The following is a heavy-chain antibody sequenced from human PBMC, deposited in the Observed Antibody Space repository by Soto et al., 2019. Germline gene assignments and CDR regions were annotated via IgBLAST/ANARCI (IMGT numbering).Heavy chain of an antibody. CDR3: AKDRERIATPFIDY. CDR2: ISGSGVST. Sequence: EVQLLESGGGLVQPGGSLRLSCAASGFTFSSYAMSWVRQAPGKGLEWVSGISGSGVSTYYADSVKGRFTISRDNSKSTLYLQMNSLRAEDTAVYYCAKDRERIATPFIDYWGQGTLVTVSS. CDR1: GFTFSSYA. V-gene: IGHV3-23*01. D-gene: IGHD6-6*01. J-gene: IGHJ4*02.